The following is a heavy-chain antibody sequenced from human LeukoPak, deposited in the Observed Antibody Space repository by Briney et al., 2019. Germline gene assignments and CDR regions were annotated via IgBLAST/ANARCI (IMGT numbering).Heavy chain of an antibody. CDR1: GGSISSGGYY. Sequence: SETLSLTCAVSGGSISSGGYYWSWIRQHPGKGLEWIGYIYYSGSTYYNPSLKSRVTISVDTSKNQFSLKLSSVTAADTAVYYCARDVGPDNWFDPWGQGTLVTVSS. V-gene: IGHV4-31*11. CDR2: IYYSGST. J-gene: IGHJ5*02. CDR3: ARDVGPDNWFDP.